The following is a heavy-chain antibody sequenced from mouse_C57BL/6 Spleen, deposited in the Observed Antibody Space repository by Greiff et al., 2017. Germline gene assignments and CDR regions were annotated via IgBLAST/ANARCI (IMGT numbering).Heavy chain of an antibody. V-gene: IGHV1-55*01. J-gene: IGHJ2*01. CDR3: ARTITTVVPFDY. CDR2: IYPGSGST. D-gene: IGHD1-1*01. Sequence: VQLQQPGAELVKPGASVKMSCKASGYTFTSYWITWVKQRPGQGLEWIGDIYPGSGSTNYNEKFKSKATLTVDTSSSTAYMQLSSLTSEDSAVYDCARTITTVVPFDYWGQGTTLTVSS. CDR1: GYTFTSYW.